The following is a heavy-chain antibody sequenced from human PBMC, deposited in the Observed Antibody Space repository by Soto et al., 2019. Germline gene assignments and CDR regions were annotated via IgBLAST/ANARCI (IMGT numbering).Heavy chain of an antibody. D-gene: IGHD2-2*01. V-gene: IGHV1-18*01. CDR1: GYTFTSYG. CDR3: ASPSPSAAPGWHYYYGMDV. J-gene: IGHJ6*02. CDR2: ISAYNGNT. Sequence: GASVKVSCKASGYTFTSYGISWVRQAPGQGLEWMGWISAYNGNTNYAQKLQGRVTMTTDTSTSTAYMELRSLRSDDTAVYYRASPSPSAAPGWHYYYGMDVWGQGTKVTVSS.